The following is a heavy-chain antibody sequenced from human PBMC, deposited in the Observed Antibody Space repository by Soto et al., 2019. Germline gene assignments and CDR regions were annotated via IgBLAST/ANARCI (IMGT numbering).Heavy chain of an antibody. CDR2: IRSKAVSYAT. V-gene: IGHV3-73*02. CDR1: GFTFSGSN. Sequence: EVQLVESGGGLVQPGGSLKLSCAASGFTFSGSNVHWVRQASGKGLEWVGRIRSKAVSYATAYAVSVTGRSTISRDDSKNTAYLQMNSLRTEDTAVYYCTRLVEWGPGDNFEYWGQGTLVTVSS. J-gene: IGHJ4*02. D-gene: IGHD1-26*01. CDR3: TRLVEWGPGDNFEY.